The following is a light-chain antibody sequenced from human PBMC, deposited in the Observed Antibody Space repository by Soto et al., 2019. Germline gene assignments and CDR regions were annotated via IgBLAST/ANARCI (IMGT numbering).Light chain of an antibody. Sequence: SVLTQPASVSGSPGQSITISCTGTSSDVGGYNYVSWYQQHPGKAPQLMIYEVSNRPSGVSNRFSGSKSGNTASLTISGLHAEDEAEYYCSSYTTSSTLDVFGTGTKVTVL. J-gene: IGLJ1*01. CDR2: EVS. CDR3: SSYTTSSTLDV. V-gene: IGLV2-14*01. CDR1: SSDVGGYNY.